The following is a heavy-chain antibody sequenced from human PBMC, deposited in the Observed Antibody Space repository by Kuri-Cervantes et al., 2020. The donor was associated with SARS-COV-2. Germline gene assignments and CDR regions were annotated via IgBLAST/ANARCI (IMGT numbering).Heavy chain of an antibody. D-gene: IGHD3-10*01. V-gene: IGHV3-23*01. J-gene: IGHJ6*02. Sequence: GESLKISCAASGFTFSSYEMNWARQAPGKGLEWVSGITGSGGTTHYADSVKGRFTISRDNSKNTLYLQMSSLRAEDAAVYYCARDRLVRGVPYYYYYGMDVWGQGTTVTVSS. CDR1: GFTFSSYE. CDR2: ITGSGGTT. CDR3: ARDRLVRGVPYYYYYGMDV.